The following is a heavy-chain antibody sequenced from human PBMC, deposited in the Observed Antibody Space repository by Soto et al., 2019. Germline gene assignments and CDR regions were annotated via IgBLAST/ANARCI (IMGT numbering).Heavy chain of an antibody. CDR2: IFYRGTT. V-gene: IGHV4-59*02. Sequence: PSETLSLTCTVSGGSVSGYYWSWIRQSPGKGLEWLGYIFYRGTTKYSPSVKGRVTISVDTSRSQFSLNLSSVTAADTAVYYCTRHAIIPKLQYGMDVWGQGTMVTVSS. CDR3: TRHAIIPKLQYGMDV. D-gene: IGHD3-22*01. CDR1: GGSVSGYY. J-gene: IGHJ6*02.